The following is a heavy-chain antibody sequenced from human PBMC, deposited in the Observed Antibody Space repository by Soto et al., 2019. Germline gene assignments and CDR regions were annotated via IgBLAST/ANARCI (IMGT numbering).Heavy chain of an antibody. CDR3: ARDLGYCRRGPCSREGFAP. V-gene: IGHV1-18*01. CDR2: ASGDNGHT. CDR1: GYTFTTHG. J-gene: IGHJ5*02. D-gene: IGHD3-16*01. Sequence: QVQLVQSGAEVKKPGASVKVSCKASGYTFTTHGISWVRQAPGQGLEWMGWASGDNGHTNYAQSLQGSVTMTTDTSPNTAYMDKRSLRSPDTAVYYWARDLGYCRRGPCSREGFAPWGQGTLVNVSS.